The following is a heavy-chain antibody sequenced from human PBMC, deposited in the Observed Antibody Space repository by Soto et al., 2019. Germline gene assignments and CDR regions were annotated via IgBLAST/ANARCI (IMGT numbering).Heavy chain of an antibody. Sequence: QVQLVQSGAEVKRPGSSVKVSCKASGDTFSFYSINWVRQAPGRGLEWMGRVNPILSMSNYAQRFQGSVTMTADKSTSTAYMELSGLRSEDTAMYYCATSYGSGSRAFDYWGQGALVNVS. J-gene: IGHJ4*02. CDR2: VNPILSMS. CDR1: GDTFSFYS. D-gene: IGHD3-10*01. CDR3: ATSYGSGSRAFDY. V-gene: IGHV1-69*04.